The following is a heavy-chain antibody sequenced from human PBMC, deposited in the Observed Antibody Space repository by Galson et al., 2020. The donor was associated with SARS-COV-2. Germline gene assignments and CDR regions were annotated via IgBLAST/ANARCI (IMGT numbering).Heavy chain of an antibody. D-gene: IGHD2-2*02. J-gene: IGHJ5*02. CDR2: IYHSGST. CDR3: ARAQGYCSSTSCYTPWFDP. V-gene: IGHV4-30-2*01. CDR1: GGSISSGGYS. Sequence: SETLSLTCAVSGGSISSGGYSWSWIRQPPGKGLEWIGYIYHSGSTYYNPSLKSRVTISVDRSKNQFSLKLCSVTAADTAVYYCARAQGYCSSTSCYTPWFDPWGQGTLVTVSS.